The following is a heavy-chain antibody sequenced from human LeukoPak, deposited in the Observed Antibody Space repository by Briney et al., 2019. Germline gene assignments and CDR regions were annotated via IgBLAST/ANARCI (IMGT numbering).Heavy chain of an antibody. CDR2: INDDGSAT. CDR3: AIHGGGTIRIEAFDV. V-gene: IGHV3-74*01. CDR1: GFTFSNYW. J-gene: IGHJ3*01. Sequence: GGSLRLSCAASGFTFSNYWMHWVRQVPGKGLVWVSRINDDGSATFYADSVKGRFTISRDNSKNTLYLQMNSLRDEDTALYYCAIHGGGTIRIEAFDVWGQGTMVTISS. D-gene: IGHD3-3*01.